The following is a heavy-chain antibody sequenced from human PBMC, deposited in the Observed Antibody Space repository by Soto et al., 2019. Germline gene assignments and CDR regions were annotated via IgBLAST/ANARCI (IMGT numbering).Heavy chain of an antibody. D-gene: IGHD2-2*01. CDR3: AGTTRDIVVVPAAMGPRGYYMDV. Sequence: GASVKVSCKASGGTFSSYAISWVRQAPGQGLEWMGGIIPIFGTANYAQKFQGRVTITADKSTSTAYMELSSLRSEDTAVYYCAGTTRDIVVVPAAMGPRGYYMDVWGKGTTVTVSS. J-gene: IGHJ6*03. CDR2: IIPIFGTA. V-gene: IGHV1-69*06. CDR1: GGTFSSYA.